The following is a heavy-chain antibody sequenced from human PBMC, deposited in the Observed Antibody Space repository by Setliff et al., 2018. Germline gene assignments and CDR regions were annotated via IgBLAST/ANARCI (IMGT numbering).Heavy chain of an antibody. J-gene: IGHJ6*03. Sequence: SETLSLTCAVYSGSFSGYYWSWIRQPPGKGLEWIGEINHSGNTNYNPSLKSRVTISVDTSKNQISLSLTSVTAEDTAVYYCARMSGFQYIDVWDKGTTVTVSS. V-gene: IGHV4-34*01. CDR3: ARMSGFQYIDV. CDR1: SGSFSGYY. CDR2: INHSGNT. D-gene: IGHD3-3*01.